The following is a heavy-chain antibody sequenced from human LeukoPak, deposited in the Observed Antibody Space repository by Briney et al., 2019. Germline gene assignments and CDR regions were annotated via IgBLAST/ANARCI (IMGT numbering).Heavy chain of an antibody. CDR2: IYPGDSDT. V-gene: IGHV5-51*01. Sequence: GESLKISCKGSGYSFTSYWIGWVRQMPGKGLEWMGIIYPGDSDTRYSPSFQGQVTISADKSTSTAYLQWSSLKASDTAMYYCARQTSSSSGYFDYWGQGTLVTVSS. D-gene: IGHD6-6*01. CDR3: ARQTSSSSGYFDY. J-gene: IGHJ4*02. CDR1: GYSFTSYW.